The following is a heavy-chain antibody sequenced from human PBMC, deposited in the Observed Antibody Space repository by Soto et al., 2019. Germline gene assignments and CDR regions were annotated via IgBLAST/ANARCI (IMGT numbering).Heavy chain of an antibody. CDR3: ARSHIVPRLLMYPYDY. CDR2: IYYDGST. CDR1: GASISSGTFY. V-gene: IGHV4-39*01. Sequence: SETLSLTCTVSGASISSGTFYWGWIRQPPGKGLESIANIYYDGSTYYNPSLKSRVTISLDTSKNQFSLKLSSVTAADTAVHYCARSHIVPRLLMYPYDYWGRGTLVTVSS. D-gene: IGHD6-6*01. J-gene: IGHJ4*02.